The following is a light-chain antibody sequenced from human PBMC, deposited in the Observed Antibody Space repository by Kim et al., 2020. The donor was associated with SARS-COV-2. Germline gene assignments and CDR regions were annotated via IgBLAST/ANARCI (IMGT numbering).Light chain of an antibody. V-gene: IGKV3-15*01. Sequence: PGERVTLSCRASQSVRSDLAWYQQKPGQTPRLLIYDASTRATGTPARFSGSGSGTELTLTISSLQSDDSAVYYCQQYKNWPPITFGQGTRLE. CDR1: QSVRSD. J-gene: IGKJ5*01. CDR2: DAS. CDR3: QQYKNWPPIT.